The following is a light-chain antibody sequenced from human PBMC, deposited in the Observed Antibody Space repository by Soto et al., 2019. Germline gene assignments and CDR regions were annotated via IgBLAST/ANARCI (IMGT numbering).Light chain of an antibody. CDR1: QSVSSN. J-gene: IGKJ3*01. CDR2: GSS. V-gene: IGKV3-15*01. Sequence: EIVMTQSPATLSVSPGERATLSCRASQSVSSNLAWYQQKPGQAPRLLIYGSSTRATGIPARFSGSGSGTEFTHTIISLQSEDFAVYYRQQYDNWPPFTFGPGTKVDIK. CDR3: QQYDNWPPFT.